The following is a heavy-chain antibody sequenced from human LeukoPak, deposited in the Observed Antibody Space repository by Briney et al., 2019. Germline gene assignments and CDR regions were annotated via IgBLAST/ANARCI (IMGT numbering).Heavy chain of an antibody. CDR3: ARDYGSSWYREAPPGDAFDI. D-gene: IGHD6-13*01. CDR2: ISSSSSYI. J-gene: IGHJ3*02. V-gene: IGHV3-21*01. CDR1: GFTFSSYS. Sequence: PGGSLRLSCAASGFTFSSYSMNWVRQAPGKGLEWVSSISSSSSYIYYADSVKGRFTISRDNAKNSLYLQMNSLRAEDTAVYYCARDYGSSWYREAPPGDAFDIWGQGTMVTVSS.